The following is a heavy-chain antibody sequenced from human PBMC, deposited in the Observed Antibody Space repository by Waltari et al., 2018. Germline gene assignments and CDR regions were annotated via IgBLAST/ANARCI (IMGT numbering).Heavy chain of an antibody. D-gene: IGHD5-12*01. Sequence: QVQLQQWGAGLLKPSETLSLTCGVRGGSFSSYYWSWIQQSPGKGLEWIGEINHAGNIPYNPSFKSRVTMSIDTARNQFSLEVKSVIAADTAVYFCARISGLDYATPMWGLGTVVTVSS. V-gene: IGHV4-34*01. CDR1: GGSFSSYY. J-gene: IGHJ3*01. CDR3: ARISGLDYATPM. CDR2: INHAGNI.